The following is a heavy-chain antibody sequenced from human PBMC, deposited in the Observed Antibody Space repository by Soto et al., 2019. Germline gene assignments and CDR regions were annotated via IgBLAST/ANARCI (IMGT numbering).Heavy chain of an antibody. D-gene: IGHD4-17*01. J-gene: IGHJ2*01. V-gene: IGHV4-30-4*01. CDR3: AREVIPLTTDWYFDL. CDR1: GGSISGGVGGLYY. Sequence: QLQLRESGPGLVKPSETLSLTCTVSGGSISGGVGGLYYWSWIRQPPGKGLELIGHIYDSGSTYYNPSLKSRVTVSVETSKNQFSLRLSSVTAEASAVYYCAREVIPLTTDWYFDLWGRGTLVTVSS. CDR2: IYDSGST.